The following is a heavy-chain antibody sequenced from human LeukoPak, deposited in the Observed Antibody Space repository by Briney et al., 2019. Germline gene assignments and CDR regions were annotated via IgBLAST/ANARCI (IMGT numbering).Heavy chain of an antibody. CDR3: AREGSGGYNSDDGFDI. Sequence: GGSLRLSCAASGFTVRSNYMNWVRQAPGKGLEWVSVIYSGGSTYYADSVKGRFTISRDNSKKTLYLQMNNLRAEDTAVYYCAREGSGGYNSDDGFDIWGQGTMVTVSS. CDR1: GFTVRSNY. CDR2: IYSGGST. D-gene: IGHD3-22*01. J-gene: IGHJ3*02. V-gene: IGHV3-66*01.